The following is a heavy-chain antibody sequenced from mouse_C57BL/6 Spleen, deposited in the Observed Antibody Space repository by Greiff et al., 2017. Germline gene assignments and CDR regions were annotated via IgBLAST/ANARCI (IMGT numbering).Heavy chain of an antibody. D-gene: IGHD1-1*01. CDR2: IDPSDSYT. CDR1: GYTFTSYW. V-gene: IGHV1-69*01. Sequence: QVQLQQPGAELVMPGASVKLSCKASGYTFTSYWMHWVKQRPGQGLEWIGEIDPSDSYTNYNQKFKGKSTLTVDKSSSTAYMQLSSLTSEDSAVYYCARRYGSKSSYGYFDVWGTGTMVTVSA. CDR3: ARRYGSKSSYGYFDV. J-gene: IGHJ1*03.